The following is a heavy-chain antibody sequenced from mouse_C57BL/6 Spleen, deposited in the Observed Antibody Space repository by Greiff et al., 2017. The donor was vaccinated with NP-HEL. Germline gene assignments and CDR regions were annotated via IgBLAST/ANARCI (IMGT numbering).Heavy chain of an antibody. CDR2: INPNNGGT. V-gene: IGHV1-26*01. Sequence: EVQLQQSGPELVKPGASVKISCKASGYTFTDYYMNWVKQSHGKSLEWIGDINPNNGGTSYNQKFKGKATLTVDKSSSTAYMELRSLTSEDSAVYYCAREGNWDGKNYFDYWGQGTTLTVSS. CDR1: GYTFTDYY. D-gene: IGHD4-1*01. J-gene: IGHJ2*01. CDR3: AREGNWDGKNYFDY.